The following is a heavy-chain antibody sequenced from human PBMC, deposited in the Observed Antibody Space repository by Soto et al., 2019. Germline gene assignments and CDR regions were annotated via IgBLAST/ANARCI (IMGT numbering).Heavy chain of an antibody. V-gene: IGHV3-74*01. CDR3: ARGDRGAFEL. CDR1: GFTFSYYW. CDR2: IHSDGSST. Sequence: EVRLVESEGGLVQPGGSLSLSCAASGFTFSYYWMHWVRQAPGQGLLWVSRIHSDGSSTTYADSVKGRFTISRDNAKNTVSLHMNSLRVEDTGVYFCARGDRGAFELWGQGTMVTVSS. D-gene: IGHD2-21*02. J-gene: IGHJ3*01.